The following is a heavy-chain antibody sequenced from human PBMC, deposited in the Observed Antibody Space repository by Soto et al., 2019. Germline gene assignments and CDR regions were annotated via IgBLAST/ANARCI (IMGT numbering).Heavy chain of an antibody. CDR3: ASSSLYGMDV. CDR2: IYYSGST. CDR1: GGSIGSYY. J-gene: IGHJ6*02. V-gene: IGHV4-59*08. Sequence: PSETPSLTCTVSGGSIGSYYWSWIRQPPGKGLEWIGYIYYSGSTNYNPSLKSRVTISIDTSKNQFSPKVGSVTAADTAVYYCASSSLYGMDVWGQGTTVTVSS.